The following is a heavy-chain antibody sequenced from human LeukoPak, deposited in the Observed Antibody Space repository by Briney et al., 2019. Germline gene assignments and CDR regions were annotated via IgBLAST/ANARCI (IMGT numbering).Heavy chain of an antibody. V-gene: IGHV7-4-1*02. D-gene: IGHD6-13*01. J-gene: IGHJ4*02. Sequence: GASVKVSCKASGGTFSSYAISWVRQAPGQGLEWMGWINTNTGNPTYAQGFTGRFVFSLDTSVSTAYLQISSLKAEDTAVYYCARSSSWYSRNYFDYWGQGTLVTVSS. CDR3: ARSSSWYSRNYFDY. CDR2: INTNTGNP. CDR1: GGTFSSYA.